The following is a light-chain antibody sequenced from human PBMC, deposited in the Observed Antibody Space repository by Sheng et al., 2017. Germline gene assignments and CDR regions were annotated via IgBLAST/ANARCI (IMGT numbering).Light chain of an antibody. V-gene: IGKV1-39*01. CDR3: QQSYSTPLT. J-gene: IGKJ4*01. Sequence: GDRVTIACRASQRISSYLNWYQQKPGKAPNLLIYGASSLQSGVPSRFSGIGSGTDFTLTISSLQPEDFATYYCQQSYSTPLTFGGGTKVEIK. CDR1: QRISSY. CDR2: GAS.